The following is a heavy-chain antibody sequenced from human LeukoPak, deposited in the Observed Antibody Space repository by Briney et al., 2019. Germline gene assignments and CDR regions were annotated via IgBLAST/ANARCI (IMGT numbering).Heavy chain of an antibody. V-gene: IGHV4-34*01. Sequence: SETLSLTCAVYGGPFSGYYWSWIRQPPGKGLEWIGEINHSGSTNYNPSLKSRVTISVDTSKNQFSLKLSSVTAADTAVYYCARSGDGYNYGFDYWGQGTLVTVSS. CDR1: GGPFSGYY. CDR3: ARSGDGYNYGFDY. D-gene: IGHD5-24*01. CDR2: INHSGST. J-gene: IGHJ4*02.